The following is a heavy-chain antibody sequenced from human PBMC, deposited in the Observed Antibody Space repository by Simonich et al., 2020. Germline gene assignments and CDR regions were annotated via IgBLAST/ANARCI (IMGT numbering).Heavy chain of an antibody. D-gene: IGHD5-12*01. V-gene: IGHV5-51*03. Sequence: EVQLVQSGAEVKKPGESLKISCNGSGYSFTSYWNGWWRQLPGKGLEWMVIIYSGDTNTRYSPSVQGRVTISADKSNSTAYLQWSSLKASDTAMYYCVRPDSCYDYFDYWGQGTLVTVSS. J-gene: IGHJ4*02. CDR2: IYSGDTNT. CDR1: GYSFTSYW. CDR3: VRPDSCYDYFDY.